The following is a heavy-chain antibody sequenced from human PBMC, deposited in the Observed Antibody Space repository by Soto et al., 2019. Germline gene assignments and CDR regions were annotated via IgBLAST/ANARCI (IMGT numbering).Heavy chain of an antibody. J-gene: IGHJ5*02. D-gene: IGHD3-3*01. CDR2: IKSKTDGGTT. CDR1: GFTFSNAW. V-gene: IGHV3-15*01. CDR3: TTAYDFWSGYPIYRNWFDP. Sequence: KTGGSLRLSCAASGFTFSNAWMSWVRQAPGKGLEWVGCIKSKTDGGTTDYAAPVKGRFTISRDDSKNTLYLQMNSLKTEDTAVYYCTTAYDFWSGYPIYRNWFDPWGQGTLVTVSS.